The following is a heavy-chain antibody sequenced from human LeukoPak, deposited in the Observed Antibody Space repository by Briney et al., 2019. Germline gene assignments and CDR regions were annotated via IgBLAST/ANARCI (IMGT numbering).Heavy chain of an antibody. CDR1: GDSISSSNW. V-gene: IGHV4-4*02. CDR3: ARRVISMNYAGEYLQQ. Sequence: SETLSLTCAVSGDSISSSNWWNWVRPPPGKGLEWIGEIYHSGSTNYNPSLKSRVSISVDKSKNQFSLNLRSVTAADTAVYYCARRVISMNYAGEYLQQWGQGTLVTVSS. J-gene: IGHJ1*01. D-gene: IGHD2/OR15-2a*01. CDR2: IYHSGST.